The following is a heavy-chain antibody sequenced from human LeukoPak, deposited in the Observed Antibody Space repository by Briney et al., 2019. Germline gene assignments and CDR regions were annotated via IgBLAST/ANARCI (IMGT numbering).Heavy chain of an antibody. CDR3: ARLRYYYGSGSYRKAHFDI. CDR2: IYYSGST. D-gene: IGHD3-10*01. J-gene: IGHJ3*02. CDR1: GGSFSGYY. Sequence: SETLSLTCAVYGGSFSGYYWSWIRQPPGKGLEWIGYIYYSGSTNYNPSLKSRVTISVDTSKNQFSLKLSSVTAADTAVYYCARLRYYYGSGSYRKAHFDIWGQGTMVTVSS. V-gene: IGHV4-59*12.